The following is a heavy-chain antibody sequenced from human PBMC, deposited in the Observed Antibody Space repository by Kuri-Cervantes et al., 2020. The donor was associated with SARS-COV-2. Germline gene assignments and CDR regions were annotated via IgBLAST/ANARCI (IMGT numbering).Heavy chain of an antibody. V-gene: IGHV1-46*01. CDR1: GYTFTGYY. CDR2: INPSGGST. D-gene: IGHD2-2*02. Sequence: ASVKVSCKASGYTFTGYYMHWVRQAPGQGLEWMGIINPSGGSTSYAQKLQGRVTMTTDTSTSTAYMELRSLRSDDTAVYYCASHLGPAAISDYYYYMDVWGKGTTVTVSS. J-gene: IGHJ6*03. CDR3: ASHLGPAAISDYYYYMDV.